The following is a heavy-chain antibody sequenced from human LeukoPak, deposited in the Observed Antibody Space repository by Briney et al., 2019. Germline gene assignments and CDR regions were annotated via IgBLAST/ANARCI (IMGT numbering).Heavy chain of an antibody. V-gene: IGHV3-48*02. D-gene: IGHD2-15*01. CDR2: ISSSSSTI. CDR1: GFTFSSYS. CDR3: ASSPCSGGSCYNPN. J-gene: IGHJ4*02. Sequence: GGSLRLSCAASGFTFSSYSMNWVRQAPGNGLEWVSYISSSSSTIYYADSVKGRFTISRDNAKNSLYLQMNSLRDEDTAVYYCASSPCSGGSCYNPNWGQGTLVTVSS.